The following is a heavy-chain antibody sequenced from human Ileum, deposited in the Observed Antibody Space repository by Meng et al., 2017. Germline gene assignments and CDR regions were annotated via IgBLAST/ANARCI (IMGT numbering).Heavy chain of an antibody. V-gene: IGHV3-23*01. CDR2: ISDNGDTT. J-gene: IGHJ5*02. Sequence: GESLKISCAASGFTFNNYVMSWVRQAPGKGLEWVSLISDNGDTTYYADSVKGRFAISRDSSKNTMYLQLSSLRADDTAVYYCAKDQSFDPWGQGTLVTVSS. CDR1: GFTFNNYV. CDR3: AKDQSFDP.